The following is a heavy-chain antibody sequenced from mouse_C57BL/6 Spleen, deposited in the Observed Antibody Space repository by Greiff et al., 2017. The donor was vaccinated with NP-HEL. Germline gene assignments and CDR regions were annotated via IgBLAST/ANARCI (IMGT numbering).Heavy chain of an antibody. V-gene: IGHV5-12*01. D-gene: IGHD1-1*01. CDR2: ISNGGGST. J-gene: IGHJ3*01. Sequence: EVKVVESGGGLVQPGGSLKLSCAASGFTFSDYYMYWVRQTPEKRLEWVAYISNGGGSTYYPDTVKGRFTISRDNAKNTLYLQMSRLKSEDTAMYYCARQGDYYGSSWFAYWGQGTLVTVSA. CDR1: GFTFSDYY. CDR3: ARQGDYYGSSWFAY.